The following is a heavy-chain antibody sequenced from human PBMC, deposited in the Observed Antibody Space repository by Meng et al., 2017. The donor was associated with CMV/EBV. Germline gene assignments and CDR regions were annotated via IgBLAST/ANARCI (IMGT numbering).Heavy chain of an antibody. J-gene: IGHJ4*02. CDR1: GYTFTSYG. V-gene: IGHV1-18*01. CDR2: ISAYNGNT. CDR3: ASGDIAAAGPEFDY. Sequence: ASVKVSCKASGYTFTSYGISWVRQAPGQGLEWMGWISAYNGNTNYAQKLQGRVTMTTDTSTSTAYMELRSLRSDDTAVYHCASGDIAAAGPEFDYWGQGTLVTVSS. D-gene: IGHD6-13*01.